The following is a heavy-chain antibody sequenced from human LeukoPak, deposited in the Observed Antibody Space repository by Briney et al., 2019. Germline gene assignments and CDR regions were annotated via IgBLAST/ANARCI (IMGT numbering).Heavy chain of an antibody. D-gene: IGHD6-13*01. CDR2: IKQDGSEK. CDR3: ARARQYSSSWFDP. Sequence: GSLRLSCAASGFTFSDYWMSWVRQAPGKGLEWVADIKQDGSEKFYVDSVKGRFTISRDNAKNSLYLQMNSLRAEDTAVYYCARARQYSSSWFDPWGQGTLVTVSS. CDR1: GFTFSDYW. V-gene: IGHV3-7*01. J-gene: IGHJ5*02.